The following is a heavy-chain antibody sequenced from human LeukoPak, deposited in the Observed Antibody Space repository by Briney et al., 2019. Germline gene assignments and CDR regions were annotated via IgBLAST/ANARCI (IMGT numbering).Heavy chain of an antibody. CDR2: IKQDGSEK. V-gene: IGHV3-7*01. CDR1: GFTFSSYW. Sequence: HLGGSLRLSCAASGFTFSSYWMSWVRQAPGKGLEWVANIKQDGSEKYYVDSVKGRFTISRDNSKNTLYLQMNSLRARDTAVYYCARGDKLYGSGSLDYWGQGTLVTVSS. J-gene: IGHJ4*02. D-gene: IGHD3-10*01. CDR3: ARGDKLYGSGSLDY.